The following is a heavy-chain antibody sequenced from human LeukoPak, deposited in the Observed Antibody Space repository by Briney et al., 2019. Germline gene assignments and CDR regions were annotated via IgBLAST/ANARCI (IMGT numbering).Heavy chain of an antibody. CDR1: GFTFSSYG. D-gene: IGHD3-22*01. V-gene: IGHV3-33*01. CDR2: IWYDGSNK. CDR3: ARDLILIYYYDSSGCHLDY. J-gene: IGHJ4*02. Sequence: GRSLRLSCAAYGFTFSSYGMHWVRQAPGKGLEWVAVIWYDGSNKYYADSVKGRFTISRDNSKNTLYLQMNSLRAEDTAVYYCARDLILIYYYDSSGCHLDYWGQGTLVTVSS.